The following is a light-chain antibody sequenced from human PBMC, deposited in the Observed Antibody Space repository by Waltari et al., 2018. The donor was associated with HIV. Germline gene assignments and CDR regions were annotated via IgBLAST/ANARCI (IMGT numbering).Light chain of an antibody. V-gene: IGLV1-44*01. CDR1: SSNIGSNT. CDR2: NNN. Sequence: PGQRVTIFCSGSSSNIGSNTLNWYQHLPGTAPKLLIYNNNQRPSGVPERFSGSKSGTSASLAISGLQSEDEADYYCAAWDDSLNGRVFGGGTKLTVL. J-gene: IGLJ2*01. CDR3: AAWDDSLNGRV.